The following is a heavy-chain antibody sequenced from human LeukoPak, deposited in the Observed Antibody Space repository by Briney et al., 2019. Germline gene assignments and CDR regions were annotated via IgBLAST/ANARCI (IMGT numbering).Heavy chain of an antibody. D-gene: IGHD3-3*01. CDR1: GFTFSNAW. V-gene: IGHV3-15*01. CDR3: TTDSLSHYDFWSGYFLVDY. CDR2: IKSKTDGGTT. J-gene: IGHJ4*02. Sequence: PGGSLRLSCAASGFTFSNAWMSWVRQAPGKGLEWVGRIKSKTDGGTTDYAAPVKGRFTISRDDSKNTLYLQMNSLKTEDTAVYYCTTDSLSHYDFWSGYFLVDYWGQGTLVTVSS.